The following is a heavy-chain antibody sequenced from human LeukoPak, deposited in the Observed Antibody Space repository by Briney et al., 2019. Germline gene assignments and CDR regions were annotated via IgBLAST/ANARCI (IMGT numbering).Heavy chain of an antibody. CDR2: ISGSGGST. D-gene: IGHD6-19*01. V-gene: IGHV3-23*01. CDR1: GFTFSSYA. Sequence: GGSLRLSCAASGFTFSSYAMSWVRQAPGKGLEWVSAISGSGGSTYYADSVKGRFTISRDNSKNTLYLQMNSLRAEDTAVYYCAKDPRRSGHNQADYWGQGTLVTVSS. J-gene: IGHJ4*02. CDR3: AKDPRRSGHNQADY.